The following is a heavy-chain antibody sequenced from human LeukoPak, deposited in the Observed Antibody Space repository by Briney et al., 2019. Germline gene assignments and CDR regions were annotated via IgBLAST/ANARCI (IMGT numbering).Heavy chain of an antibody. CDR2: IYYSGST. CDR1: GGSVSSGSYY. Sequence: PSETLSLTCTVSGGSVSSGSYYWSWIRQPPGKGLEWIGYIYYSGSTNYNPSLKSRVTISVDTSKNQFSLKLSSVTAADTAVYYCARGSKVHDFWSGYPYYYYGMDVWGQGTTVTVSS. V-gene: IGHV4-61*01. D-gene: IGHD3-3*01. CDR3: ARGSKVHDFWSGYPYYYYGMDV. J-gene: IGHJ6*02.